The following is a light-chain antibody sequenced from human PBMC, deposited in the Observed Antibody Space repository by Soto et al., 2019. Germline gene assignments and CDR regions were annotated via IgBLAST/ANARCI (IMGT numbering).Light chain of an antibody. CDR1: QDIRID. CDR2: AAS. J-gene: IGKJ1*01. Sequence: DIQMTQSPSSLSASVGDRVIITCRASQDIRIDLGWYQQKPGKAPKRLIYAASSLQTGVPSRFSGSGSGTEFTLTISSLQPEDFATYFCLQHKTYPQTFGQGTKV. CDR3: LQHKTYPQT. V-gene: IGKV1-17*01.